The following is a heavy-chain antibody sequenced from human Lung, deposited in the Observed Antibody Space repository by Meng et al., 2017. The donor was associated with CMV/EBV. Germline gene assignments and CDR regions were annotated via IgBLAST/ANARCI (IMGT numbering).Heavy chain of an antibody. CDR1: RFTFNDFE. V-gene: IGHV3-48*03. CDR3: AGVGYSNAPAHYYYGLYV. D-gene: IGHD6-13*01. CDR2: ISSSGYTI. J-gene: IGHJ6*02. Sequence: GESXKISCVVSRFTFNDFEMSWVRQAPGKGPEWVSYISSSGYTIYYADSVKGRFTISRDNAKNSLHLQMNNLRDEDTAVYYCAGVGYSNAPAHYYYGLYVWGQGTTVTVSS.